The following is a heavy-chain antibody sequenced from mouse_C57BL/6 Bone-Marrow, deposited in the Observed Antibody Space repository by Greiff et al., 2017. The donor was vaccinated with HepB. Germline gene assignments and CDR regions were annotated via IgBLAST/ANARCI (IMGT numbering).Heavy chain of an antibody. V-gene: IGHV1-54*01. J-gene: IGHJ3*01. CDR2: INPGSGGT. CDR3: ACSPSYRFAY. D-gene: IGHD1-1*01. Sequence: VKLQQSGAELVRPGTSVKVSCKASGYAFTNYLIEWVKQRPGQGLEWIGVINPGSGGTNYNEKFKGKATLTADKSSSTAYMQLSSLTSEDSAVYFCACSPSYRFAYWGQGTLVTVSA. CDR1: GYAFTNYL.